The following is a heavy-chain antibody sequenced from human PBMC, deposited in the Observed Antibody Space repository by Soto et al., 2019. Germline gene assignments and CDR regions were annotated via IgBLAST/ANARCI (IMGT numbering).Heavy chain of an antibody. J-gene: IGHJ4*02. V-gene: IGHV4-59*01. CDR1: GGSISGYY. D-gene: IGHD6-6*01. CDR2: VYDTGST. CDR3: ARSIAVPSSNIDH. Sequence: SETLSLTCIVSGGSISGYYWSWIRQAPGKGLEWIGYVYDTGSTSYNPSLQSRVTISVDTSKKQFSLSLRLVTAADTAVYFCARSIAVPSSNIDHWGQGTRVTVYS.